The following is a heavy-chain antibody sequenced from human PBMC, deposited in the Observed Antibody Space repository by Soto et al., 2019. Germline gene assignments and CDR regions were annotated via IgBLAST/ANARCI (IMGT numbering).Heavy chain of an antibody. J-gene: IGHJ5*01. V-gene: IGHV3-15*01. CDR3: VAQERRRMVLSLFDS. CDR1: GFTFSSAY. CDR2: ISTETDGGNT. Sequence: EVQLVESGGGLTKPGGSLKLSCAASGFTFSSAYMAWVRQAPGKGLEWVGRISTETDGGNTDYAAPVKGRFSISRDDSKDTLYLQMNNLRTDDTGMYFCVAQERRRMVLSLFDSWGRGALVFVSS. D-gene: IGHD3-10*01.